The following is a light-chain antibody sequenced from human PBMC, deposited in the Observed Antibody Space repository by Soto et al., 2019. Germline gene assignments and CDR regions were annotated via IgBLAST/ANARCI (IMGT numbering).Light chain of an antibody. Sequence: QSALTQPASVSWAPGQSITISCTRTSSDVGGYNYVSWYQQHPGKAPKLMIYDVSNRPSGVSNRFSGSKSGNTASLTISGLQAEDEADYYCSSYTSSTDVVFGGGTKVTVL. J-gene: IGLJ2*01. CDR2: DVS. V-gene: IGLV2-14*01. CDR1: SSDVGGYNY. CDR3: SSYTSSTDVV.